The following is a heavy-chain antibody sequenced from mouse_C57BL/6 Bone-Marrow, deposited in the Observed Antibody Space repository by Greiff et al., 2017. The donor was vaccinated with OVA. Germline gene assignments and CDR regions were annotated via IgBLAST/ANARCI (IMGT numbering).Heavy chain of an antibody. CDR3: AENGNYLFAY. CDR1: GYTFTSYW. J-gene: IGHJ3*01. Sequence: QVQLQQSGAELVMPGASVKLSCKASGYTFTSYWMHWVKQRPGQGLEWIGEIDPSDSYTNYNQKFKGKSTVTVDKSSSTAYMQLSSLTSEDSAVYNCAENGNYLFAYWGQGTLVTVSA. CDR2: IDPSDSYT. V-gene: IGHV1-69*01. D-gene: IGHD2-1*01.